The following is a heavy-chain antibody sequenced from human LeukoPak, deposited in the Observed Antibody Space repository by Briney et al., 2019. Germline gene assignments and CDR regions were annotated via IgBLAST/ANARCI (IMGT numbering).Heavy chain of an antibody. D-gene: IGHD1-26*01. V-gene: IGHV4-59*01. CDR3: ARSEWELLLALDY. J-gene: IGHJ4*02. CDR1: GGSLSSYY. CDR2: IYYSGST. Sequence: PSETLSLTCTVSGGSLSSYYWSWIRQPPGKGLEWIGYIYYSGSTNYNPSLKSRVTISVDTSKNQFSLKLSSVTAADTAVYYCARSEWELLLALDYWGQGTLVTVSS.